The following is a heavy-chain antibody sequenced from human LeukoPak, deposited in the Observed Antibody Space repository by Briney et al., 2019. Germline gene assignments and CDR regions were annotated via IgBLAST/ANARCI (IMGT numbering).Heavy chain of an antibody. D-gene: IGHD1-26*01. CDR2: ISGSGGGT. V-gene: IGHV3-23*01. CDR1: GITFSSYA. CDR3: AKAEVGATLNVFDY. J-gene: IGHJ4*02. Sequence: PGGSLRLSCAASGITFSSYAMSWVRQAPGKGLEWVSSISGSGGGTYYADSVKGRFTISRDNSKNTLYLQMNSLRAEDTAVYYCAKAEVGATLNVFDYWGQGSLVTVSS.